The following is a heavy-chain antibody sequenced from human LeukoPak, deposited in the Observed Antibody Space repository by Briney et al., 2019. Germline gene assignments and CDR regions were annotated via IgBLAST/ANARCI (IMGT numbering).Heavy chain of an antibody. V-gene: IGHV3-23*01. CDR3: AIDPNWGTHS. CDR2: IGNNGGGI. CDR1: VFTFSTYT. Sequence: GGSLRLSCAASVFTFSTYTMYWVRHPPWKRLEWVSIIGNNGGGIHYADSVKGRSTISRDNFKNALYLQMNSLRVEDTAVYYCAIDPNWGTHSWGQGVLVTVSS. J-gene: IGHJ4*02. D-gene: IGHD7-27*01.